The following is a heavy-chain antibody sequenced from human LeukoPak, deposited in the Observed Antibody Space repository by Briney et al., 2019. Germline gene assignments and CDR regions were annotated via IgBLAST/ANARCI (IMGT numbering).Heavy chain of an antibody. CDR1: GFTFSSYA. V-gene: IGHV3-23*01. CDR3: AGGTTVTTYYYYGMDV. Sequence: GGSLRLSCAASGFTFSSYAMSWVRQAPGKGLEWVSAISGSGGSTYYADSVKGRFTISRDNFKNTLYLQMNSLRAEDTAVYYCAGGTTVTTYYYYGMDVWGQGTTVTVSS. D-gene: IGHD4-17*01. CDR2: ISGSGGST. J-gene: IGHJ6*02.